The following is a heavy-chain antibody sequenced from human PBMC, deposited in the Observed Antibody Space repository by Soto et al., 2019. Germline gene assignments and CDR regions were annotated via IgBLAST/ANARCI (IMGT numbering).Heavy chain of an antibody. J-gene: IGHJ4*02. CDR2: ISSSGKTI. CDR3: ARDPEKYSGSDLGIDY. V-gene: IGHV3-48*03. CDR1: GFTFTNYE. D-gene: IGHD5-12*01. Sequence: PGGSLRPSCAASGFTFTNYEMNWVRQAPGKGLEWISYISSSGKTISYADSVKGRFTISRDNAKNSLYLQMNSLRAEDTAVYYCARDPEKYSGSDLGIDYWGQGTLVTVSS.